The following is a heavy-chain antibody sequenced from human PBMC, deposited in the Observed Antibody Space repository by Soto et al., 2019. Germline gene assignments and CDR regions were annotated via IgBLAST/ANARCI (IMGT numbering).Heavy chain of an antibody. CDR2: IYYSGST. D-gene: IGHD4-17*01. J-gene: IGHJ6*03. V-gene: IGHV4-31*03. Sequence: TSETLSLTCTVSGGSISSGGYYWSWIRQHPGKGLEWIGYIYYSGSTYYNPSLKSRVTISVDTSKNQFSLKLSSVTAADTAVYYCARARYDYGDYDYYTDVWGKGTTVTVS. CDR1: GGSISSGGYY. CDR3: ARARYDYGDYDYYTDV.